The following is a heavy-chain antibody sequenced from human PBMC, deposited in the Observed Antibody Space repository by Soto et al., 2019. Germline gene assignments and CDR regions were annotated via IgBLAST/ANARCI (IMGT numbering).Heavy chain of an antibody. V-gene: IGHV4-30-2*01. J-gene: IGHJ3*02. D-gene: IGHD2-2*03. Sequence: QLQLQESGSGLVKPSQTLSLTCAVSGGSISSGGYSWSWIRQPPGKGLEWIGYIYHSGSTYYNPSHKSRVTISVDRSKDQFSLKLSSVTAADTAVYYCARLNTGYCSSTSCLKDAFDIWGQGTMVTVSS. CDR3: ARLNTGYCSSTSCLKDAFDI. CDR2: IYHSGST. CDR1: GGSISSGGYS.